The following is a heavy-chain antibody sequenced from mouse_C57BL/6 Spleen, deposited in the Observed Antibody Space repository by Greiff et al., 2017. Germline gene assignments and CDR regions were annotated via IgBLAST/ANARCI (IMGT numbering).Heavy chain of an antibody. D-gene: IGHD2-3*01. Sequence: DVKLVESEGGLVQPGSSMKLSCTASGFTFSDYYMAWVRQVPEKGLEWVANINYDGSSTYYLDSLKSRFIISRDNAKNILYLQMSSLKSEDTATYYCAREDGYWYFDVWGTGTTVTVSS. J-gene: IGHJ1*03. V-gene: IGHV5-16*01. CDR2: INYDGSST. CDR1: GFTFSDYY. CDR3: AREDGYWYFDV.